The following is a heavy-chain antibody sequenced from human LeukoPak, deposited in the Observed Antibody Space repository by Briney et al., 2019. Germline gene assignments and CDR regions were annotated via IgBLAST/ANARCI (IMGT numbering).Heavy chain of an antibody. CDR3: ARKVVGATTPYHAFDM. D-gene: IGHD1-26*01. CDR1: GFPFSFYS. Sequence: GASLRLSCVASGFPFSFYSMNWVRQAPGEGLEWVSSISSSSTSIDYADAVKGRFTISRDNAKNSLFLQMNSLRAEDTAVYFCARKVVGATTPYHAFDMWGQGTKVTVSP. CDR2: ISSSSTSI. J-gene: IGHJ3*02. V-gene: IGHV3-21*01.